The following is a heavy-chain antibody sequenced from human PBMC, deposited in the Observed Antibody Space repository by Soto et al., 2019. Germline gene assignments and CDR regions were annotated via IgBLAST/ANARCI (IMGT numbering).Heavy chain of an antibody. J-gene: IGHJ6*02. CDR1: GFTFDDYG. CDR2: ITWKSGSI. V-gene: IGHV3-9*01. D-gene: IGHD5-12*01. CDR3: AKDLRATHDGMDV. Sequence: EVQLVESGGGLVQPGRSLRLSCAASGFTFDDYGMHWVRQAPGKGLEWVSGITWKSGSIGYADSVKGRFTISRDNAKNSLYLQMTSLRAEDTALYYCAKDLRATHDGMDVWGQGTTVTVSS.